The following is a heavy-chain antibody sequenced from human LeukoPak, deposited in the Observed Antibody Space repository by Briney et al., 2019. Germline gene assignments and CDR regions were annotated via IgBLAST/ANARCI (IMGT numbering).Heavy chain of an antibody. V-gene: IGHV4-59*01. J-gene: IGHJ4*02. Sequence: PSETLSLTCTVSGGSIGGYFWSWLRQPPGKGLEWIGYIYYSGSTNYIPSLRSRLTISVDTSKNQFSLKLSSVTAADTAVYYCAREDITGTASYFDYWGQGTLVTVSS. CDR1: GGSIGGYF. CDR3: AREDITGTASYFDY. CDR2: IYYSGST. D-gene: IGHD1-7*01.